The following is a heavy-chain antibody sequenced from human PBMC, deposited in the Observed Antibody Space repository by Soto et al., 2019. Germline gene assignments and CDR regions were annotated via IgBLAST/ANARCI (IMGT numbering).Heavy chain of an antibody. CDR1: GFTFSSYS. D-gene: IGHD2-2*01. CDR3: AREYCSSTSCLNRFDP. CDR2: ISSSSSTI. V-gene: IGHV3-48*01. J-gene: IGHJ5*02. Sequence: EVQLVESGGGLVQPGGSLRLSCAASGFTFSSYSMNWVRQAPGKGLEWVSYISSSSSTIYYADSVKGRFTISRDNAKNSLYLQMNSLRAEDTAVYYCAREYCSSTSCLNRFDPWGQETLVTVSS.